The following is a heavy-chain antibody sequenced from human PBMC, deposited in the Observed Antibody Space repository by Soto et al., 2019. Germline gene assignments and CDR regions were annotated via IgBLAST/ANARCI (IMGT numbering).Heavy chain of an antibody. CDR2: ISSSSYI. Sequence: GGSLRLSCAASGFTFSSYSMNWVRQAPGKGLEWVSSISSSSYIYYADSVKGRFTISRDNAKNSLYLQMNSLRAEDTAVYYCARSGGSSSSPNWFDPWGQGTLVTVSS. V-gene: IGHV3-21*01. CDR1: GFTFSSYS. J-gene: IGHJ5*02. D-gene: IGHD2-2*01. CDR3: ARSGGSSSSPNWFDP.